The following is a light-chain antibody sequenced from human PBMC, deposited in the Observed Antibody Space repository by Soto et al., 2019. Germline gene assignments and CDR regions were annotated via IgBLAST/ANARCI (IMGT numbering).Light chain of an antibody. J-gene: IGLJ1*01. Sequence: QSALTQPASLSRSPGQSITISCTGTSSDVGGYNYVSWYQQHPGKAPKLMIYDVSNRPSGVSNRFSGSKSGNTASLTISGLQAEDEADYYCSSYTSSSTLPFGTGTKVTVL. CDR2: DVS. V-gene: IGLV2-14*01. CDR3: SSYTSSSTLP. CDR1: SSDVGGYNY.